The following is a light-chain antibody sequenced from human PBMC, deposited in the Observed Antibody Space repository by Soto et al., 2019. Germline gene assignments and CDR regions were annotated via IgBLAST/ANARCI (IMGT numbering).Light chain of an antibody. CDR1: QSLLRGNGYNC. CDR3: MQSQQSPPT. CDR2: LGS. Sequence: DIVMTQSPLSLPVTPGEPASISCRSSQSLLRGNGYNCLDWYLQKPGQSPQLLIYLGSHRASGVPDRFSGSGSDTEFTLKISRVEAEDVGVYYCMQSQQSPPTFGQGTKMEI. J-gene: IGKJ1*01. V-gene: IGKV2-28*01.